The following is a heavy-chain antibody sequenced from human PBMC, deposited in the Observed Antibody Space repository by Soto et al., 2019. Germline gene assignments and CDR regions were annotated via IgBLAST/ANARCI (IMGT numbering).Heavy chain of an antibody. J-gene: IGHJ4*02. V-gene: IGHV3-33*01. Sequence: QVQLVESGGGVVQSGSSLRLSCAGSGFSFSSYGMHWVRQASGKGLEWVAIVYNDGSNKYYGDSVKGRFTISRDNSRNSVFLQMNSLRADDTAVYYCARDANLGFSSSWFMDYWGQGTRVTVSS. CDR3: ARDANLGFSSSWFMDY. CDR2: VYNDGSNK. CDR1: GFSFSSYG. D-gene: IGHD6-13*01.